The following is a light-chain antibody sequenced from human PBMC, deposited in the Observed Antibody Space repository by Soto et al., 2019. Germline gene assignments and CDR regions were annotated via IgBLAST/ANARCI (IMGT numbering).Light chain of an antibody. CDR1: QSVCSS. CDR3: QQYDNWPQT. CDR2: GAS. Sequence: EIVMTQSPATLSVSPGERATLSCGASQSVCSSLAWYQQKPGQAPRLLIHGASTRAPGVPARFSGSGSGTDFTLTISSLQSEDFAVYYCQQYDNWPQTFGQGTKVDIK. V-gene: IGKV3-15*01. J-gene: IGKJ1*01.